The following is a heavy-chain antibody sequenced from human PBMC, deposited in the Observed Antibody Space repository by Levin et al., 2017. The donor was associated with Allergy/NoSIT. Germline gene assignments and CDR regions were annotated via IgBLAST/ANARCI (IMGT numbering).Heavy chain of an antibody. D-gene: IGHD6-6*01. V-gene: IGHV1-69*13. CDR2: IIPIFGTA. CDR1: GGTFSSYA. Sequence: ASVKVSCKASGGTFSSYAISWVRQAPGQGLEWMGGIIPIFGTANYAQKFQGRVTITADESTSTAYMELSSLRSEDTAVYYCARLIRDSSSSGWFDPWGQGTLVTVSS. J-gene: IGHJ5*02. CDR3: ARLIRDSSSSGWFDP.